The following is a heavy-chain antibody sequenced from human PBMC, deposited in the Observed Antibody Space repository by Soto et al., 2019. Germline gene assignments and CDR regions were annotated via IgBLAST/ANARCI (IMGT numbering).Heavy chain of an antibody. CDR3: AKDPVLWFGEWVDY. D-gene: IGHD3-10*01. CDR2: ISGSGGST. Sequence: EVQLLESGGGLVQPGGSLRLSCAASGFTFSSYAMSWVRQAPGKGLEWVSAISGSGGSTYYADSVKGRFTIPRDNSKNTLYLQMNSLRAEDTAVYYCAKDPVLWFGEWVDYWGQGTLVTVSS. CDR1: GFTFSSYA. J-gene: IGHJ4*02. V-gene: IGHV3-23*01.